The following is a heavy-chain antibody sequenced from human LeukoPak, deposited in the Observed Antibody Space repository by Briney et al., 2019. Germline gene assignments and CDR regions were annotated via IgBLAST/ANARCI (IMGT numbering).Heavy chain of an antibody. CDR1: GYTLTELS. CDR3: ATGPPDYDFWSGYRIDY. V-gene: IGHV1-24*01. J-gene: IGHJ4*02. Sequence: ASVKVSCKVSGYTLTELSMHWVRQDPGKGLEWMGGFDPEDGETIYAQKFQGRVTMTEDTSTDTAYMELSSLRSEDTAVYYCATGPPDYDFWSGYRIDYWGQGTLVTVSS. D-gene: IGHD3-3*01. CDR2: FDPEDGET.